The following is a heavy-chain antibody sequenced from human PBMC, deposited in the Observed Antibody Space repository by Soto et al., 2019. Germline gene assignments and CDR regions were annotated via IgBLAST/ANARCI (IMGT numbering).Heavy chain of an antibody. V-gene: IGHV1-69*13. D-gene: IGHD3-10*01. CDR2: IIPIFGTA. J-gene: IGHJ6*02. CDR3: ARGVHYYGSGSYYRSYYYYYGMDV. Sequence: ASVKVSCKASGGTFSSYAIGWVRQAPGQGLEWMGGIIPIFGTANYAQKFQGRVTITADESTSTAYMELSSLRSEDTAVYYCARGVHYYGSGSYYRSYYYYYGMDVWGQGTTVTVSS. CDR1: GGTFSSYA.